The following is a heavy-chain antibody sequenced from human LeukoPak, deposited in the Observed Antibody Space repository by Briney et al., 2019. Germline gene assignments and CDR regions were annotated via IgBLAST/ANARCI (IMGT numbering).Heavy chain of an antibody. V-gene: IGHV3-30*18. J-gene: IGHJ4*02. Sequence: GGSLRLSCAASGFTFSSYGMHWVRQAPGKGLEWVAVISYDGSNKYYADSVKGRFTISRDNSKNTLYLQMNSLRPEDTAVYYCAKSVASDAYWGQGTLVTVSS. CDR1: GFTFSSYG. D-gene: IGHD5-12*01. CDR3: AKSVASDAY. CDR2: ISYDGSNK.